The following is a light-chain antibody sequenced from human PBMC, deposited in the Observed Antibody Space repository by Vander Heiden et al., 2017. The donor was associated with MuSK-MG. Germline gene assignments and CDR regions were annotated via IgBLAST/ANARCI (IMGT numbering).Light chain of an antibody. CDR1: QGISSA. CDR2: DAS. CDR3: QQVNSYPYT. Sequence: AIQLIQSPSSLSASVGDRVTITCRASQGISSALAWYQQKPGKPPNLLIYDASSLESGVPSRFSGSGFGTDFTLSISSLQPEDFATYYCQQVNSYPYTFGQGTKLEIK. J-gene: IGKJ2*01. V-gene: IGKV1-13*02.